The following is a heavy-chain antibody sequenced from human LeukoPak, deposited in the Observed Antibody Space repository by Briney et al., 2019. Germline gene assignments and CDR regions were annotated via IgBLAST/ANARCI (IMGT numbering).Heavy chain of an antibody. D-gene: IGHD2-2*01. V-gene: IGHV4-59*12. CDR1: GGSISSYY. Sequence: SETLSLTCTVSGGSISSYYWSWIRQPPGKGLEWIGYIYYSGSTNYNPSLKSRVTISVDRSKNQFSLKLSSVTAADTAVYYCARGIFIVVVPAAIGHWFDPWGQGTLVTVSS. J-gene: IGHJ5*02. CDR3: ARGIFIVVVPAAIGHWFDP. CDR2: IYYSGST.